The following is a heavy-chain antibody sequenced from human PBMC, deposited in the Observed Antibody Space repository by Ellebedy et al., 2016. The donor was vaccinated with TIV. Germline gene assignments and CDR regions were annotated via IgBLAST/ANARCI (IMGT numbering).Heavy chain of an antibody. V-gene: IGHV3-9*01. CDR1: GFTFDDYA. J-gene: IGHJ3*02. CDR3: AKDMTPSRSGIAASTVLGTDAFDI. Sequence: GGSLRLXXAASGFTFDDYAMHWVRQAPGKGLEWVSGISWNSGSIGYADSVKGRFTISRDNAKNSLYLQMNSLRAEDTALYYCAKDMTPSRSGIAASTVLGTDAFDIWGQGTMVTVSS. D-gene: IGHD6-13*01. CDR2: ISWNSGSI.